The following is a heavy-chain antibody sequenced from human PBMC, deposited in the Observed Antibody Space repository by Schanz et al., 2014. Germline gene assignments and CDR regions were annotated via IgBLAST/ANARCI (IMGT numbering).Heavy chain of an antibody. D-gene: IGHD3-9*01. CDR3: ARVPSYYDILTGYLVFDY. CDR2: ISPFNKNT. CDR1: GYTFTGYG. V-gene: IGHV1-18*04. Sequence: QVHLVQSGAEVKKPGASVKVSCKASGYTFTGYGTSWVRQAPGQGLEWVGWISPFNKNTSYAQKFQGRVTMTRDTSTATAYMELRSLRSDDTAVYYCARVPSYYDILTGYLVFDYWGQGTLITVSS. J-gene: IGHJ4*02.